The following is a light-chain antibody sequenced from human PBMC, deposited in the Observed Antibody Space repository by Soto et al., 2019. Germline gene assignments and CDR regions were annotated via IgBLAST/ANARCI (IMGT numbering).Light chain of an antibody. Sequence: DIQMTQSPSTLSASVGDRVTITCRASQSISSLLAWHQQKPGKAPKVLIYDASNLESGVPSRFSGSGSGTEFTLTINSLQPDDFATYYCQQYNSYAVAFGQGTKVDIK. J-gene: IGKJ1*01. V-gene: IGKV1-5*01. CDR1: QSISSL. CDR2: DAS. CDR3: QQYNSYAVA.